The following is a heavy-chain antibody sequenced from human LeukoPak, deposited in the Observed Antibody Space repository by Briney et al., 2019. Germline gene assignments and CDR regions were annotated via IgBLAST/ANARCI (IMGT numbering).Heavy chain of an antibody. Sequence: ASVKVSCKASGYTFTSYAMHWVRQAPGQRLEWMGWINAGNGNTKYSQKFQGRVTITRDTSASTAYMELSSLRSEDTAVYYCARDLWESYGSGSYYNSAFDIWGQGTMVTVSS. CDR2: INAGNGNT. V-gene: IGHV1-3*01. D-gene: IGHD3-10*01. CDR3: ARDLWESYGSGSYYNSAFDI. CDR1: GYTFTSYA. J-gene: IGHJ3*02.